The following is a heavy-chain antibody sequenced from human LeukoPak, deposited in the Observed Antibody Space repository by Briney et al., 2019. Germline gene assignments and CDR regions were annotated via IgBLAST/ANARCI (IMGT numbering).Heavy chain of an antibody. V-gene: IGHV1-2*02. CDR3: ARLADCSSSSCRSFDY. CDR2: INPNSGFT. Sequence: ASVKVSCKASGYPFTGYYLHWVRQAPGQGLEWMGWINPNSGFTYYAQKFQGRVTMTRDTSISTAYMELSRLRSDDTAVYYCARLADCSSSSCRSFDYWGQGTLVTVST. D-gene: IGHD2-2*01. CDR1: GYPFTGYY. J-gene: IGHJ4*02.